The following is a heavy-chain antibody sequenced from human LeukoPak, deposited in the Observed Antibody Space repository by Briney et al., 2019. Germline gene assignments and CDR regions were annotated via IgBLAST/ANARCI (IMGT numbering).Heavy chain of an antibody. V-gene: IGHV3-23*01. Sequence: PGGSLRLSCAASGFTFSSYAMSWVRQAPGKGLEWVSAISGIGGSTYYADSVKGRFTISRDNSKNTLYLQMNSLRAEDTAVYYCAKDGTTYYDFWSGYNADADAFDIWGQGTMVTVSS. D-gene: IGHD3-3*01. CDR2: ISGIGGST. J-gene: IGHJ3*02. CDR1: GFTFSSYA. CDR3: AKDGTTYYDFWSGYNADADAFDI.